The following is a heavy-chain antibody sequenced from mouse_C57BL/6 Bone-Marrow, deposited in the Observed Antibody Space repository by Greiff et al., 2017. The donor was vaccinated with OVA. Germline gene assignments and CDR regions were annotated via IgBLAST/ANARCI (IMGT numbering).Heavy chain of an antibody. CDR1: GFTFSDAW. V-gene: IGHV6-6*01. J-gene: IGHJ2*01. Sequence: EVMLVESGGGLVQPGGSMKLSCAASGFTFSDAWMDWVRQSPEKGLEWVAEIRNKANNHATYYAESVKGRFTISRDDSKSSVYLQMNSLRAEDTGIYYCTRGDYDYDGGYFDYWGQGTTLTVSS. CDR2: IRNKANNHAT. CDR3: TRGDYDYDGGYFDY. D-gene: IGHD2-4*01.